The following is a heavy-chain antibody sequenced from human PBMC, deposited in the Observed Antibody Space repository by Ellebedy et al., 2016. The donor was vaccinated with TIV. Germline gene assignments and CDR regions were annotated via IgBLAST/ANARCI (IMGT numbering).Heavy chain of an antibody. Sequence: GESLKISCAASGFTFRNFAMTWVRRAPGKGLGWVSSISSSGVSTDYADSVRGRVTISRDNSKNTLYLQMNSLRADDSAVYYCAKLDSSGYYYGRFDYWGQGTLVTVSS. J-gene: IGHJ4*02. V-gene: IGHV3-23*01. CDR2: ISSSGVST. D-gene: IGHD3-22*01. CDR1: GFTFRNFA. CDR3: AKLDSSGYYYGRFDY.